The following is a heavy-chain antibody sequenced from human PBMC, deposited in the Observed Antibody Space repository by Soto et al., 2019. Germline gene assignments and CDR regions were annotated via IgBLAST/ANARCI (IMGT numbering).Heavy chain of an antibody. CDR3: ARFRGSYGMDV. D-gene: IGHD3-10*01. V-gene: IGHV1-69*02. CDR1: GGTFSSYT. CDR2: IIPILGIP. J-gene: IGHJ6*02. Sequence: QVQLVQSGAEVKKPGSSVKVSCKASGGTFSSYTISWVRQAPGQGLEWMGRIIPILGIPNYAQKFQGRVTITADKSTSTAYMELSSVRSEDTAVYSCARFRGSYGMDVWGQGTTVTVSS.